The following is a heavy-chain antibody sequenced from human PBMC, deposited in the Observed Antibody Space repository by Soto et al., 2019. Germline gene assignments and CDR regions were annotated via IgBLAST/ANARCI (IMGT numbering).Heavy chain of an antibody. CDR3: AREQRDGYDPDFGS. CDR1: GFTFSSYA. Sequence: QVQLVESGGGVVQPGRSLRLSCAASGFTFSSYAMHWVRQAPGKGLEWVAVISYDGSNKYYGDSVKGRFNISRDKSKNALYLQMNTLSAEDTAVYYCAREQRDGYDPDFGSCGQGNLFVVSS. CDR2: ISYDGSNK. J-gene: IGHJ4*02. D-gene: IGHD5-12*01. V-gene: IGHV3-30-3*01.